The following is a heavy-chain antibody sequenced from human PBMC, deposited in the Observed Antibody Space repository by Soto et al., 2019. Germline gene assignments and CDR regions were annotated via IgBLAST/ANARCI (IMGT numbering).Heavy chain of an antibody. V-gene: IGHV3-53*01. CDR1: GFTVSSNF. D-gene: IGHD3-10*01. CDR3: ARDLNYGSGSYEGMDV. CDR2: IYSGGTT. Sequence: GGSLRLSCAAAGFTVSSNFMNWVRQAPGKGLEWVSVIYSGGTTYYADSVKGRFTISRDNSKNTVYLQMNRLRAEDTAVYYCARDLNYGSGSYEGMDVWGQGTTVTV. J-gene: IGHJ6*02.